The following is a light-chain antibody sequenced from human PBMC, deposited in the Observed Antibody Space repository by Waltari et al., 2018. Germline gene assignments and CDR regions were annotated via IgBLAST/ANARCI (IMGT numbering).Light chain of an antibody. CDR3: SSDGIPNTHD. Sequence: QSALTQPASVSGSPGQSISISCTGTSSDVGGYDFVPWYQQLPSKAPKLIIYECYNRPSGVPHRFSGSKSAKTASLPISRLQADGESDYYCSSDGIPNTHDFGTGTKVTVL. CDR2: ECY. J-gene: IGLJ1*01. V-gene: IGLV2-14*01. CDR1: SSDVGGYDF.